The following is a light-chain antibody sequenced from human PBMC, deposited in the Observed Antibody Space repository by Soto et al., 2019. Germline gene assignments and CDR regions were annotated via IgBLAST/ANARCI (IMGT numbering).Light chain of an antibody. V-gene: IGKV3-20*01. CDR1: QSVSSSY. Sequence: EIVLTQSPGTLSLSLGERATLSCRASQSVSSSYLAWYQQKPGQAPGLLIYGASSRATGIPDRFSGSGSGTDFTLTISRQEPEDCAVYYCQQYGSSPRTFGQGTRLEIK. J-gene: IGKJ5*01. CDR3: QQYGSSPRT. CDR2: GAS.